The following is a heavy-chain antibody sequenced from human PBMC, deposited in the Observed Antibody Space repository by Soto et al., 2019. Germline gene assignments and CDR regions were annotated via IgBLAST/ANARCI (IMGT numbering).Heavy chain of an antibody. CDR2: IYYSGKT. CDR1: GASITSTTYF. Sequence: SETLSLTCTLSGASITSTTYFWAWIRKPPGKGLEWAGSIYYSGKTHYNPSLKSRVTISVDRSKNQFSLQMSSVTAADTAVYYCAKNLPRTGRFDYWGQGSLVTVS. CDR3: AKNLPRTGRFDY. J-gene: IGHJ4*02. V-gene: IGHV4-39*01.